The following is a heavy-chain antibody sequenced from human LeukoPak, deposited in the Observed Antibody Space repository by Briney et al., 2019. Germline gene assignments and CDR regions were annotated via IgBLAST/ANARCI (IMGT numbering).Heavy chain of an antibody. CDR3: ARVGAVTTWGSGWFDP. CDR2: IIPIFGTA. J-gene: IGHJ5*02. Sequence: SVKVSCKASGGTFISYAISWVRQAPGQGLEWMGGIIPIFGTANYAQKFQGRVTITADESTSTAYMELSSLRSEDTAVYYCARVGAVTTWGSGWFDPWGQGTLVTVSS. D-gene: IGHD4-17*01. CDR1: GGTFISYA. V-gene: IGHV1-69*13.